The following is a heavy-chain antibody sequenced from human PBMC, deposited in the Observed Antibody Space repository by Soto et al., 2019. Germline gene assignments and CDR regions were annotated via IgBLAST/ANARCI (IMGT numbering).Heavy chain of an antibody. V-gene: IGHV1-18*04. D-gene: IGHD2-2*01. CDR3: AGEGGYCSSTSCTWGGLYYYYGMDV. Sequence: GASVKVSCKASGYTFTSYGISWVRQAPGQGLEWMGWISAYNGNTNYAQKLQGRATMTTDTSTSTAYMELRSLRSDDTAVYYCAGEGGYCSSTSCTWGGLYYYYGMDVWGQGXTVTVYS. CDR1: GYTFTSYG. J-gene: IGHJ6*02. CDR2: ISAYNGNT.